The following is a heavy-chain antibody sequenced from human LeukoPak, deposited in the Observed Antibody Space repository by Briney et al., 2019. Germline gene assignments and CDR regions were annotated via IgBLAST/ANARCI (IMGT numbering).Heavy chain of an antibody. Sequence: SETLSLTCTVSGSSISSGDYYWSWIRQPPGKGLEWIGYIYYSGSTYYNPSLKSRVTISVDTSKNQFSLKLSSVTAADTAVYYCARSLHSSGWPSYFDYWGQGTLVTVSS. CDR3: ARSLHSSGWPSYFDY. D-gene: IGHD6-19*01. CDR2: IYYSGST. J-gene: IGHJ4*02. CDR1: GSSISSGDYY. V-gene: IGHV4-30-4*01.